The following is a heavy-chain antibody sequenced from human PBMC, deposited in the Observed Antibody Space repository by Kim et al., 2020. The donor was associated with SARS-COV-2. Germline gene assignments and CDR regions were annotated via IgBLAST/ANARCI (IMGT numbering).Heavy chain of an antibody. CDR1: ADSISNYY. J-gene: IGHJ6*03. V-gene: IGHV4-59*12. D-gene: IGHD3-16*01. CDR3: ARVDGVPVGGVHYYMDF. CDR2: IYYTGST. Sequence: SETLSLTCTVSADSISNYYWTWIRQAPGKGLEWIAFIYYTGSTNYNPSFKSRVTISVDTSKKQFSLKLTSVTAADTAVYYCARVDGVPVGGVHYYMDFLG.